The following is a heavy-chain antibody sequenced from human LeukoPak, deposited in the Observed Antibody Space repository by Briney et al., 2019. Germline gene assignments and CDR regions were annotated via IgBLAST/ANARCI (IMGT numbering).Heavy chain of an antibody. V-gene: IGHV3-43*01. CDR2: ISWDGVVT. CDR1: GFTFDDYT. D-gene: IGHD1-26*01. CDR3: AKDLSGGSYYGPFDD. Sequence: GSLRLSCAASGFTFDDYTMHWVSQAPGKGLEWVSLISWDGVVTHYADSVKGRFTISRDKSKNSLYLQMNSLRPEDTAFYYCAKDLSGGSYYGPFDDWGQGTLVTVSS. J-gene: IGHJ4*02.